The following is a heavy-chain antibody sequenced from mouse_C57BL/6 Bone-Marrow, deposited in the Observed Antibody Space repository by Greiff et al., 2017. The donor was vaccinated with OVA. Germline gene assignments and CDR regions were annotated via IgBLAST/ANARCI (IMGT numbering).Heavy chain of an antibody. D-gene: IGHD2-4*01. Sequence: QVQLQQPGAELVKPGASVKLSCKASGYTFTSYWMHWVKQRPGQGLEWIGMIHPNSGSTNYNEKFKSKATLTVDKSSSTAYMQLSSLTSEDFAVYYCAIYDYDDYAMDYWGQGTSVTVSS. CDR1: GYTFTSYW. J-gene: IGHJ4*01. V-gene: IGHV1-64*01. CDR3: AIYDYDDYAMDY. CDR2: IHPNSGST.